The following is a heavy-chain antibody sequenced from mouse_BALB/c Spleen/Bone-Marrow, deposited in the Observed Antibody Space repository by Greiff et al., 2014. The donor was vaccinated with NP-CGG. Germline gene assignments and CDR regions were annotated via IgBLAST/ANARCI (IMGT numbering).Heavy chain of an antibody. V-gene: IGHV1-80*01. CDR1: GYAFSNCW. CDR2: IYPGDGDT. Sequence: QVQLQQSGAELVRPGSSVKISCKASGYAFSNCWMNWVKQRPGQGLEWIGQIYPGDGDTNYNGKFKGKATLTADKSSSTAYMQLSSLTSEDSAVYFCARRDGSTYYYAMDYWGQGTSVTVSS. CDR3: ARRDGSTYYYAMDY. D-gene: IGHD1-1*01. J-gene: IGHJ4*01.